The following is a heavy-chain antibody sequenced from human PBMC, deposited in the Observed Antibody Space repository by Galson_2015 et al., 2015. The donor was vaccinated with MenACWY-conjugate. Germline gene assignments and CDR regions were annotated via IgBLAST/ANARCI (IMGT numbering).Heavy chain of an antibody. CDR3: ARDPPHYYENNYDRDV. V-gene: IGHV3-7*03. J-gene: IGHJ6*02. CDR1: GFTFSNYW. D-gene: IGHD3-22*01. CDR2: INQDGSVK. Sequence: SLRLSCAASGFTFSNYWMTWVRQAPGKGLEWVANINQDGSVKNYADSVKGRFTISRDNAENSLRLQMDSLRAEDTAVYYCARDPPHYYENNYDRDVGGQGTTVTAPS.